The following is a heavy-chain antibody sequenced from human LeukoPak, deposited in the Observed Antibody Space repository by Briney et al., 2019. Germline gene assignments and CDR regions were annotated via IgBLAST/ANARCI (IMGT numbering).Heavy chain of an antibody. CDR2: ISSSSSTI. D-gene: IGHD3-10*01. CDR3: ARDQIPYTMVRGVPAGY. J-gene: IGHJ4*02. V-gene: IGHV3-48*02. Sequence: GGSLRLSCAASGFTFSDYLMHWVRQAPGKGLEWVSYISSSSSTIYYADSVKGRFTISRDNAKNSLYLQMNSLRDEDTAVYYCARDQIPYTMVRGVPAGYWGQGTLVTVSS. CDR1: GFTFSDYL.